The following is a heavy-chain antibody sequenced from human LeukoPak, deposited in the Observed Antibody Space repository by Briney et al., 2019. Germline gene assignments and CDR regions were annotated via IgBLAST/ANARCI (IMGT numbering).Heavy chain of an antibody. J-gene: IGHJ5*02. CDR1: GYTLTELS. V-gene: IGHV1-8*01. D-gene: IGHD3-16*01. CDR3: ATDIMITFGGEVTFDP. Sequence: AASVKVSCKVSGYTLTELSMHWVRQAPGKGLEWMGWMNPNSGNTGYAQKFQGRVTMTRNTSISTAYMELSSLRSEDTAVYYCATDIMITFGGEVTFDPWGQGTLVTVSS. CDR2: MNPNSGNT.